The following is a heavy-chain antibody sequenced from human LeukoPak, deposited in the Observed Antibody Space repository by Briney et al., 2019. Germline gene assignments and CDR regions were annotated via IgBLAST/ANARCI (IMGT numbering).Heavy chain of an antibody. CDR1: GFNFKSFG. J-gene: IGHJ4*02. CDR3: VKSSGYSGYDHGDY. V-gene: IGHV3-30*18. D-gene: IGHD5-12*01. Sequence: GGSLRLSCAASGFNFKSFGMHWVRQAPGKGLEWVAVISHDGYDKYYVDTVKGRFTISRDNSNSVYLQMISLRPEDTAMYYCVKSSGYSGYDHGDYWGQGTMVTVSS. CDR2: ISHDGYDK.